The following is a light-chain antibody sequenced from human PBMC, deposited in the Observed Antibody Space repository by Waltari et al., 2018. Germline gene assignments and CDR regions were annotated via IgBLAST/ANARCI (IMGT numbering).Light chain of an antibody. CDR1: SRDVGGYEY. Sequence: SALTQPDSVSGSPGQSITIPCTGVSRDVGGYEYVSWYQQHPGKAPKVIIYDVSNRPSGVSNRFSGSKSGSSASLTISGLQAEDEADYYCSSYTSSTTGIFGRGTKLTVL. J-gene: IGLJ2*01. V-gene: IGLV2-14*01. CDR3: SSYTSSTTGI. CDR2: DVS.